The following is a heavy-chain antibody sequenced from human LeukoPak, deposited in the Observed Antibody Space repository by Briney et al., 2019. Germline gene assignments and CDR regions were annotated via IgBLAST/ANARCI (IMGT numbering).Heavy chain of an antibody. J-gene: IGHJ6*03. CDR2: INHSGST. CDR3: ARVGYSYVINDWSRTGLGAYPTKYYYHMDV. V-gene: IGHV4-34*01. Sequence: SETLSLTCAVYGGSFSGYYWSWICQPPGKGLEWIGEINHSGSTNYNPSLKSRVTISGDTSKNQFSLKLSSVTAADTAVYFCARVGYSYVINDWSRTGLGAYPTKYYYHMDVWGKGTTVTVSS. D-gene: IGHD5-18*01. CDR1: GGSFSGYY.